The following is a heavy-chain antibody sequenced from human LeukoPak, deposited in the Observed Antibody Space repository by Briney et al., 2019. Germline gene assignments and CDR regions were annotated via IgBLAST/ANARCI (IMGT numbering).Heavy chain of an antibody. CDR1: RDTFTRCA. CDR2: IIPIDGTA. V-gene: IGHV1-69*01. D-gene: IGHD3-10*01. J-gene: IGHJ3*02. CDR3: ARDPGPPVRAFDM. Sequence: SVKVSCKASRDTFTRCAFSWVRQAPGQGLEWMGGIIPIDGTANFGQKFQGRVTITADESTSTAYMELSSLRSEDTAIYYCARDPGPPVRAFDMWGQGTMVTVSS.